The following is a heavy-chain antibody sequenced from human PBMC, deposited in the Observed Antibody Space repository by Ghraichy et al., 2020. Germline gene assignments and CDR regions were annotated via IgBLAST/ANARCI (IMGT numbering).Heavy chain of an antibody. Sequence: SAISGSGGSTYYADSVKGRFTISRDNSKNTLYLQMNSLRAEDTAVYYCAKTPYYYDSSGYYYDCYVDYW. D-gene: IGHD3-22*01. J-gene: IGHJ4*03. V-gene: IGHV3-23*01. CDR3: AKTPYYYDSSGYYYDCYVDY. CDR2: ISGSGGST.